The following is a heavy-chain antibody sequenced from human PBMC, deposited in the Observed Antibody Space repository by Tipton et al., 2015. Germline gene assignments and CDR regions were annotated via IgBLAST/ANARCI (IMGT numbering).Heavy chain of an antibody. CDR3: ARAYTDSGYYLRY. D-gene: IGHD3-22*01. Sequence: TLSLTCDVSGYSISSGYYWGWIRQPPGKGLEWIGSIFHRGDTNYNPSLKSRVTISLDTSKNQFSLKLNSVTAADTAVYYCARAYTDSGYYLRYWGQGTLVTVSS. V-gene: IGHV4-38-2*01. CDR1: GYSISSGYY. J-gene: IGHJ4*02. CDR2: IFHRGDT.